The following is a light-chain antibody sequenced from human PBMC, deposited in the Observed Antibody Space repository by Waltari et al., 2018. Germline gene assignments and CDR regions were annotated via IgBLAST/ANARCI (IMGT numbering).Light chain of an antibody. CDR2: DAA. CDR3: QQTYKSPPT. CDR1: HYIANL. Sequence: DVLVTQSPSSLSASVGDRVTITCRASHYIANLLNWYQHMPGKAPRLLIHDAATLQPGVSPRFSGSTSGTDFILTIDNLHPEDFATYYCQQTYKSPPTFGPGTKVDV. V-gene: IGKV1-39*01. J-gene: IGKJ3*01.